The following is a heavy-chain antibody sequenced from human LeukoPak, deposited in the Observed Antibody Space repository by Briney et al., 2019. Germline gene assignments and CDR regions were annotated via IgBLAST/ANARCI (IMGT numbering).Heavy chain of an antibody. J-gene: IGHJ5*02. D-gene: IGHD2-8*02. Sequence: PSETLSLTCTVSGGSISSYYWSWIRQSPGKGLEWIGYIYYSGSTNYNPSLKSRVTISVDTSKNQFSLKLSSVTAADTAVYYCARVGTDLASRFDPWGQGTLVTVSS. CDR3: ARVGTDLASRFDP. V-gene: IGHV4-59*01. CDR2: IYYSGST. CDR1: GGSISSYY.